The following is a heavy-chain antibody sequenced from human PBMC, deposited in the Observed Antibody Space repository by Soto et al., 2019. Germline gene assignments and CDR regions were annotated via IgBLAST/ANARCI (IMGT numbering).Heavy chain of an antibody. CDR3: ARDPSPYTSGWYGIDS. CDR1: GFMFSAYA. CDR2: MSYDGTNT. J-gene: IGHJ5*01. V-gene: IGHV3-30-3*01. D-gene: IGHD6-19*01. Sequence: PGGSLRLSCTASGFMFSAYAMLWVRQAPGKGLEWVAAMSYDGTNTYYADPVKCRFTITRDNSKNTLFLQMSSLTADVPVVYYCARDPSPYTSGWYGIDSWGPGTLVTVSS.